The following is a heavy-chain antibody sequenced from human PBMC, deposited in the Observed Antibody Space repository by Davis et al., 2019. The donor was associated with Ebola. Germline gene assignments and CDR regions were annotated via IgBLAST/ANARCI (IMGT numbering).Heavy chain of an antibody. D-gene: IGHD3-16*01. CDR3: AALLGPQIHHGTFHY. V-gene: IGHV4-34*08. CDR1: GFTFSDYY. Sequence: PGGSLRLSCAASGFTFSDYYMSWIRKSPGKGLEWIGEIFHTGRTNYNPSLKSRVSISLDTSKNQFFLRLNSVTAADTAVYFCAALLGPQIHHGTFHYWGQGALVTVSS. CDR2: IFHTGRT. J-gene: IGHJ4*02.